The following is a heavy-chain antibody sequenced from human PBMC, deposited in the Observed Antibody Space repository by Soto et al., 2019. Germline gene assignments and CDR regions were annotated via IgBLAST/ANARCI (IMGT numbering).Heavy chain of an antibody. CDR3: AKDSSNWNDETIHDY. CDR1: GFTFSSYA. J-gene: IGHJ4*02. D-gene: IGHD1-20*01. V-gene: IGHV3-23*01. CDR2: ISGSGGST. Sequence: PGGSLRLSCAASGFTFSSYAMSWVRQAPGKGLEWVSAISGSGGSTYYADSVKGRFTISRDNSKNTLYLQMNSLRAEDTAVYYCAKDSSNWNDETIHDYWGQGTLVTVSS.